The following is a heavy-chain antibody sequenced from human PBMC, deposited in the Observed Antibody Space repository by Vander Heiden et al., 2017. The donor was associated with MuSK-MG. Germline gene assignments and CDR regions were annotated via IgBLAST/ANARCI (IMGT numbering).Heavy chain of an antibody. D-gene: IGHD2-2*01. J-gene: IGHJ4*02. V-gene: IGHV3-23*01. CDR1: GFTFSSSA. Sequence: EVQLLESGGGLVQPGGSLRLSCAASGFTFSSSAMSWVRQAPGKGLEWVSAISGSGGSTYYADSVKGRFTISRDNSKNTLYLQMNSLRAEDTAVYYCAKSGRYCSSTSCYYYWGQGTLVTVSS. CDR3: AKSGRYCSSTSCYYY. CDR2: ISGSGGST.